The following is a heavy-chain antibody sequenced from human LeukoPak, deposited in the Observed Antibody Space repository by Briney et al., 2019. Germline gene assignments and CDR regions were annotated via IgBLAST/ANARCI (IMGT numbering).Heavy chain of an antibody. CDR1: GYTFTGYY. CDR3: ARSYCGGDCYRGWDAFDI. Sequence: ASVKVSCKASGYTFTGYYMHWVRQAPGQGLEWMGWINPNSGGTNYAQKFQGRVTMTRDTSISTAYMELSRLRSEDTAVYYCARSYCGGDCYRGWDAFDIWGQGTMVTVSS. V-gene: IGHV1-2*02. CDR2: INPNSGGT. J-gene: IGHJ3*02. D-gene: IGHD2-21*02.